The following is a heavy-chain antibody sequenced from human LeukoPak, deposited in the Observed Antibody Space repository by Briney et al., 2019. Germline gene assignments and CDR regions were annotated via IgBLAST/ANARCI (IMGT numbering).Heavy chain of an antibody. D-gene: IGHD6-13*01. Sequence: GGSLRLSCAASGFTFSSYAMSWVRQAPGKGLEWVAFIRYDGSNKYYADSVKGRFTISRDNSKNTLYLQMNSLRAEDTAVYYCAKDQRGYSRLFDPWGQGTLVTVSS. CDR3: AKDQRGYSRLFDP. V-gene: IGHV3-30*02. CDR2: IRYDGSNK. J-gene: IGHJ5*02. CDR1: GFTFSSYA.